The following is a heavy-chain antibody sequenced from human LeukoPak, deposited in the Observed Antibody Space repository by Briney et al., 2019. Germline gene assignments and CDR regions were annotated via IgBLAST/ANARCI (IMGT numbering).Heavy chain of an antibody. V-gene: IGHV4-39*07. CDR1: GGSISSSSYY. J-gene: IGHJ4*02. CDR2: IYHSGST. D-gene: IGHD6-25*01. CDR3: ARDGRLPL. Sequence: SETLSLTCTVSGGSISSSSYYWGWIRQPPGKGLEWIGSIYHSGSTYYNPSLKSRVTIAVETSKNQFSLKLSSVTAADTAVYYCARDGRLPLWGQGTLVTVSS.